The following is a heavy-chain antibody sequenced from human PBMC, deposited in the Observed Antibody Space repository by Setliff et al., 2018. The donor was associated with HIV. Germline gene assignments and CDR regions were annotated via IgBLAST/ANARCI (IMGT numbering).Heavy chain of an antibody. V-gene: IGHV4-4*09. CDR1: GGSISSYY. CDR3: ARGLSFYDPGGFDY. J-gene: IGHJ4*02. CDR2: IYTSGST. D-gene: IGHD3-22*01. Sequence: PSVTLSLTCTVSGGSISSYYWSWIRQPPGQGLEWIGYIYTSGSTNYNPSLKSRVTISVDTSKNQFSLKLSSVTAADTAVYYCARGLSFYDPGGFDYWGQGTLVT.